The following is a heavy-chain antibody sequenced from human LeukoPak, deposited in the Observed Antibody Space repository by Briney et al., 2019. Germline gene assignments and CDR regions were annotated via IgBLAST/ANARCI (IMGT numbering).Heavy chain of an antibody. J-gene: IGHJ4*02. CDR3: ARYGSGSSDLDY. D-gene: IGHD3-10*01. CDR1: GGSISNYH. Sequence: PSGTLSLTCTVSGGSISNYHWSWIRQPPGKGLEWIGYIYYSGSTNYNPSLKSRVTISVDTSRNQFSLKLSSVTAADTAVYYCARYGSGSSDLDYWGQGTLVTVSS. V-gene: IGHV4-59*08. CDR2: IYYSGST.